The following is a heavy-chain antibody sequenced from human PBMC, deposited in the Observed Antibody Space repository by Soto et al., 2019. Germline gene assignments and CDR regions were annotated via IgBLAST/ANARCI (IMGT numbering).Heavy chain of an antibody. CDR2: ISNSGNTI. J-gene: IGHJ4*02. D-gene: IGHD3-3*01. CDR3: ARGPSDFWSGYYFDF. CDR1: GFIFIDYY. V-gene: IGHV3-11*01. Sequence: GGSLRLSCAGSGFIFIDYYRTWIRQAPGKGPDWVSYISNSGNTIHYSDSVKGRFTISRDNAKNSLYLQMNSLRAEDTAVYHCARGPSDFWSGYYFDFWGQGTLVTVSS.